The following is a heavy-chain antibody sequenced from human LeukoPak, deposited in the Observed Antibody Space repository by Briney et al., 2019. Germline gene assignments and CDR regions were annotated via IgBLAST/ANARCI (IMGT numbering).Heavy chain of an antibody. J-gene: IGHJ3*02. Sequence: GGSLRLSCAASGFTFSNAWMSWIRQAPGKGLEWVSYISSSSSYTKYADSVKGRFTISRDNARNSLYLQMDSLRAEDTAVYYCLPLLSRPYVEDGFDIWGQGTMVTVSS. CDR1: GFTFSNAW. CDR3: LPLLSRPYVEDGFDI. CDR2: ISSSSSYT. V-gene: IGHV3-11*06. D-gene: IGHD2/OR15-2a*01.